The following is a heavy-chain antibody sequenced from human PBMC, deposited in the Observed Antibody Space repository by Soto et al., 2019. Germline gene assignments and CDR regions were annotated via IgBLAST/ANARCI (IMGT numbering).Heavy chain of an antibody. V-gene: IGHV1-69*13. Sequence: GASVPVSCQASGGTFSSYAISWVRQAPGQGLGWMGGIIPIFGTANYAQKFQGRVTITADEATSTAYMELSSLRSEDTAVYYCWEGYSYGPYYFDYWGQGTQVTVSS. CDR3: WEGYSYGPYYFDY. J-gene: IGHJ4*02. CDR2: IIPIFGTA. CDR1: GGTFSSYA. D-gene: IGHD5-18*01.